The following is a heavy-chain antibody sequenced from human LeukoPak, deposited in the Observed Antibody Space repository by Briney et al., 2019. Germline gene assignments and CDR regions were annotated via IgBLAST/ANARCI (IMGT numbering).Heavy chain of an antibody. V-gene: IGHV3-48*01. D-gene: IGHD6-13*01. CDR1: GFTFSSYS. CDR3: ARDRRVYYFDY. Sequence: GGSLRLSCAASGFTFSSYSMNRVRQAPGKGLEWVSYISSSSSTIYYADSVKGRFTISRDNAKNSLYLQMNSLRAEDTAVYYCARDRRVYYFDYWGQGTLATVSS. CDR2: ISSSSSTI. J-gene: IGHJ4*02.